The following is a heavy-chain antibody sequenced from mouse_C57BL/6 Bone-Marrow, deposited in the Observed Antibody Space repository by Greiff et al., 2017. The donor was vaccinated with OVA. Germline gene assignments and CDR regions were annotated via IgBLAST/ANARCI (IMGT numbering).Heavy chain of an antibody. CDR2: ISSGSSTI. Sequence: EVQLVESGGGLVKPGGSLKLSCAASGFTFSDYGMHWVRQAPEKGLEWVAYISSGSSTIYYADTVKGRFTISRDNAKNTLFLQMTSLRSEDTAMYYCAHYYYGSSYAMDYWGQGTSVTVSS. V-gene: IGHV5-17*01. CDR3: AHYYYGSSYAMDY. J-gene: IGHJ4*01. CDR1: GFTFSDYG. D-gene: IGHD1-1*01.